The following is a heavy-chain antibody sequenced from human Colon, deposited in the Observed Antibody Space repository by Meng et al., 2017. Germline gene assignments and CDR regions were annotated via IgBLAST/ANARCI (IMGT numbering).Heavy chain of an antibody. Sequence: QPQESGPGLGKPSGTLSLTCAGSSGSISSSNWWRWVRQPPGKGLEWIGEISQSGTTYYHPSLKSRVTITGDWSKNQFSLNLNSVTAADTALYYCVRQGMTSYSWGYWGQGTLVTVSS. CDR3: VRQGMTSYSWGY. J-gene: IGHJ4*02. CDR1: SGSISSSNW. D-gene: IGHD3-9*01. V-gene: IGHV4-4*02. CDR2: ISQSGTT.